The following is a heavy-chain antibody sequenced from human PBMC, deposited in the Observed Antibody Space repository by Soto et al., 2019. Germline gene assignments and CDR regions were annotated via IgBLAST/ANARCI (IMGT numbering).Heavy chain of an antibody. CDR1: GYSFTSYG. CDR2: ISPYNGRT. J-gene: IGHJ6*02. V-gene: IGHV1-18*01. Sequence: GASVKVSCKASGYSFTSYGIAWVRQVPGQGPEWMGWISPYNGRTNYARNVQGRVVMTTDISTNIVYLELRSLRPDDTAMYYCGRCRTDSYAMDVWGQGTTVTSP. CDR3: GRCRTDSYAMDV. D-gene: IGHD1-1*01.